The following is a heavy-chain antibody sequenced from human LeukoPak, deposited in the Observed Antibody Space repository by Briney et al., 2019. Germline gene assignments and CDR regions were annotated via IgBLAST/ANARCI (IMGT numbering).Heavy chain of an antibody. D-gene: IGHD3-10*01. CDR2: INHSGST. CDR3: ARGRSRYYYGSGSSPLDY. CDR1: GGSFSAYY. V-gene: IGHV4-34*01. Sequence: SETLSLTCAVYGGSFSAYYWTWIRQPPGKGLEWIGEINHSGSTNYNPSLKSRVTISVDASKNQFSLNLSSVSAADTATYYCARGRSRYYYGSGSSPLDYWGQGTLVTVSS. J-gene: IGHJ4*02.